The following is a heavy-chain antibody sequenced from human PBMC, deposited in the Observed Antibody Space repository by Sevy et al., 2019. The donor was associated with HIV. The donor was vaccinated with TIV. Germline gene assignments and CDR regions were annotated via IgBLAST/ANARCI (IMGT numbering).Heavy chain of an antibody. J-gene: IGHJ6*02. CDR1: GYNFINYG. Sequence: ASVKVSCKASGYNFINYGISWVRQAPGQGLEWVGGSSPFTGSPNYPQRLQDRDTVTTDTATNTAYMELRNLRSDDTAVYYCGKCTLGVYDPTNRKCGMDVWGQGTTVTVSS. CDR2: SSPFTGSP. D-gene: IGHD5-12*01. V-gene: IGHV1-18*01. CDR3: GKCTLGVYDPTNRKCGMDV.